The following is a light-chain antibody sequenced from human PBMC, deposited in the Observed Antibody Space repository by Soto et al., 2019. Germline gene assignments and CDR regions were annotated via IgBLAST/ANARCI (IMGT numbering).Light chain of an antibody. Sequence: QSVLTQPPSASGTPGQRVFISCSGTSSNIGGSNYAYWYQQLPGAAPKLLMHSNNLRPSGVPERISGSKAGTSASLAISGLRSEDEAVYYCASWDDRLGAVIFGRGTTLTVL. V-gene: IGLV1-47*02. CDR1: SSNIGGSNY. CDR3: ASWDDRLGAVI. CDR2: SNN. J-gene: IGLJ2*01.